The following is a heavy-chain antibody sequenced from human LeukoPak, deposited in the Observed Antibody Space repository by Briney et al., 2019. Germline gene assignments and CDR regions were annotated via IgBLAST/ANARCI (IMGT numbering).Heavy chain of an antibody. CDR1: GFTFSSYS. J-gene: IGHJ6*03. V-gene: IGHV3-21*05. D-gene: IGHD4/OR15-4a*01. Sequence: GGSLRLSCTASGFTFSSYSMSWVRQAPGKGLEWLSYISTSGNDIYYADSVKGRFTISGDNAKNSLHLQMNSLRAEDTAVYYCARPRQGAYMDVWGKGTTVTVSS. CDR3: ARPRQGAYMDV. CDR2: ISTSGNDI.